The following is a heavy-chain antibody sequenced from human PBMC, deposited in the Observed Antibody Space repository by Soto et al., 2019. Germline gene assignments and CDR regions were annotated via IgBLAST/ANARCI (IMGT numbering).Heavy chain of an antibody. Sequence: GSGPPLVNPTQTLTLTCTFSGFSLSTSGVGMGWIRQPPGKALEWLALIYWDDDKRYSPSLKSRLTITKDTSKNQVVLTMTNMDPVDTATYYCAHSNGHYDFWSGYQYNWFDPWGQGTLVTVSS. D-gene: IGHD3-3*01. CDR1: GFSLSTSGVG. CDR3: AHSNGHYDFWSGYQYNWFDP. J-gene: IGHJ5*02. V-gene: IGHV2-5*02. CDR2: IYWDDDK.